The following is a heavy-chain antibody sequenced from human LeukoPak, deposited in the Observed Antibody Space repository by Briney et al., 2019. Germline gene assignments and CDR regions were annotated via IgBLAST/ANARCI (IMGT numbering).Heavy chain of an antibody. Sequence: SETLSLTCTVSGGSISSGGYYWSWIRQHPGKGLEWIGYIYYSGSTYYNPSLKSRVTISVDTSKNQFSLKLSSVTAADTAVYYWARCGSGSPFDYWGHGTPVNVSS. V-gene: IGHV4-31*03. CDR2: IYYSGST. CDR3: ARCGSGSPFDY. D-gene: IGHD3-10*01. J-gene: IGHJ4*01. CDR1: GGSISSGGYY.